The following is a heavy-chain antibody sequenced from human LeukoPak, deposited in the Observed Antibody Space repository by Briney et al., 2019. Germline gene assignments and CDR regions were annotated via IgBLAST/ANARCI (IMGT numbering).Heavy chain of an antibody. CDR1: GFSLSTSGMY. V-gene: IGHV2-5*01. Sequence: SGPTRVNPTQTLTLTCTFSGFSLSTSGMYVGWIRQPPGKALEWLALIYWNDDKPYSPSLKSRLTITKDTSKNQVVLTMTNMDPEDTATYYCAHRNSDYRAFDIWGQGTMVTVSS. J-gene: IGHJ3*02. CDR3: AHRNSDYRAFDI. CDR2: IYWNDDK. D-gene: IGHD4-11*01.